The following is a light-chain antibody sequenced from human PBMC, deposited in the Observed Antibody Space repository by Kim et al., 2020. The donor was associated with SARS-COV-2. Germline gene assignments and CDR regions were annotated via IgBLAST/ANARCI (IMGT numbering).Light chain of an antibody. CDR2: GAS. J-gene: IGKJ4*01. Sequence: EIVLTQSPGTLSLSPGERATLSCRASQSVSSSYLAWYQQKPDQAPRLLIYGASSRATGIPDRFSGSGSGTDFTLTISRLEPEDFAVYYCQQYGSSPTFGGGTKLEI. V-gene: IGKV3-20*01. CDR1: QSVSSSY. CDR3: QQYGSSPT.